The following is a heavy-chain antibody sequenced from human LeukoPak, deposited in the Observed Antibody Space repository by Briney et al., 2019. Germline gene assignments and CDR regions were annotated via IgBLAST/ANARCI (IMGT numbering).Heavy chain of an antibody. CDR3: ARGCSSTSCYWNYYYYGMDV. V-gene: IGHV1-18*04. CDR2: ISAYNGNT. D-gene: IGHD2-2*01. CDR1: GYTFTSYG. Sequence: ASGKVSCKASGYTFTSYGISWVRQAPGQGLEWMGWISAYNGNTNYAQKLQGRVTMTTDTSTSTAYMELRSLRSDDTAVYYCARGCSSTSCYWNYYYYGMDVWGKGTTVTVSS. J-gene: IGHJ6*04.